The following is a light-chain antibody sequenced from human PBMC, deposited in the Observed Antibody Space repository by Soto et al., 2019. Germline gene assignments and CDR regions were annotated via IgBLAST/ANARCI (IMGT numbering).Light chain of an antibody. CDR1: SSDVGGYNY. V-gene: IGLV2-14*01. CDR2: EVS. CDR3: SSYTGSSTPYV. J-gene: IGLJ1*01. Sequence: QSALTQPASVSVSPGQSITSSCTGTSSDVGGYNYVSWYQQHPGKAPKLMIYEVSNRPSGVSNRFSGSKSGNTASLTISGLQAEDEADYYCSSYTGSSTPYVFGTGTKVTVL.